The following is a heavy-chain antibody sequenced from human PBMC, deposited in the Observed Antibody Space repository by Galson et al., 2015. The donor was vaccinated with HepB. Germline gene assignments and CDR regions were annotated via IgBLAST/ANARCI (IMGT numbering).Heavy chain of an antibody. D-gene: IGHD6-19*01. CDR3: ARAPTIAVAARGAFDI. Sequence: SVKVSCKASGGTFSSYAISWVRQAPGQGLEWMGGIIPIFGTANYAQKFQGRVTITADKSTSTAYMELSSLRSEDTAVYYCARAPTIAVAARGAFDIWGQGTMVTVSS. J-gene: IGHJ3*02. CDR1: GGTFSSYA. CDR2: IIPIFGTA. V-gene: IGHV1-69*06.